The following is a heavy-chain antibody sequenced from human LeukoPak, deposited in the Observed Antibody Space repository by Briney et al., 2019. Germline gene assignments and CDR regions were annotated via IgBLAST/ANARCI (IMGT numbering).Heavy chain of an antibody. D-gene: IGHD3-3*01. V-gene: IGHV4-31*03. CDR2: IYYSGST. Sequence: SQTLSLTCTVSGGSISSGGYYWSWIRQHPGKGLEWIGYIYYSGSTYYNPSLKSRVTISVDTSKNQFSLKLSSVTAADTAVYYCERAGSDGDFWSGYLDYWGQGTLVTVSS. CDR1: GGSISSGGYY. J-gene: IGHJ4*02. CDR3: ERAGSDGDFWSGYLDY.